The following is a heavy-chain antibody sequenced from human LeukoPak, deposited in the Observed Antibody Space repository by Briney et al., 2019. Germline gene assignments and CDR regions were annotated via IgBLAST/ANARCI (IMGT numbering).Heavy chain of an antibody. CDR1: GYSLSEFS. Sequence: ASVTLSCKVSGYSLSEFSIHWVRLAPGKGPEWMGGFDRKDEQTIFVDKFQDRLTMTEDTITDTAYMELSSLRSEDAAVYYCTTGTRSGWLGYYFDNWGEGTVDPVSS. D-gene: IGHD6-19*01. CDR2: FDRKDEQT. V-gene: IGHV1-24*01. CDR3: TTGTRSGWLGYYFDN. J-gene: IGHJ4*02.